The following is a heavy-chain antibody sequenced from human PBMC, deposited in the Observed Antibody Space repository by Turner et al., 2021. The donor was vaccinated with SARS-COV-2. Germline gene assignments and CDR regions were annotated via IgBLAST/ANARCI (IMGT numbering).Heavy chain of an antibody. CDR1: GGSISSSYYY. Sequence: QLQLQESGPGLVKPSETLSLRCTVSGGSISSSYYYWGWIRQPPGKGRVWIGSIYYSGSTYYNPALKSRVTISVDTSKNQFSLKLNSVTAADTAVYYCARHGPTSTTKAFDPWGQGTLVTVSS. V-gene: IGHV4-39*01. D-gene: IGHD4-17*01. CDR3: ARHGPTSTTKAFDP. CDR2: IYYSGST. J-gene: IGHJ5*02.